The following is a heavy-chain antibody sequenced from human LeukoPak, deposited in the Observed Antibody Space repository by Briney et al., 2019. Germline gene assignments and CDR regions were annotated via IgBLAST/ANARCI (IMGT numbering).Heavy chain of an antibody. CDR3: ARAIDAFDI. V-gene: IGHV4-61*02. CDR1: GGSISSGSYY. Sequence: SQTLSLTCTVSGGSISSGSYYWSWIRQPAGKGLEWIGRIYTSGSTNYNPSLKSRVTMSVDTSKNQFSLKLSSVTAADTAVYYCARAIDAFDIWGQGTMVTVSS. CDR2: IYTSGST. J-gene: IGHJ3*02.